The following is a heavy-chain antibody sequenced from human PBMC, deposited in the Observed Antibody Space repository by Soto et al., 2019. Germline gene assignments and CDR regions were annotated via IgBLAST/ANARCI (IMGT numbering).Heavy chain of an antibody. D-gene: IGHD3-3*01. V-gene: IGHV1-69*13. CDR3: ARGSNLEWLPLPTYFAY. Sequence: SVKVSCKASGGTFSSYAISWVRQAPGQGLEWMGGIIPIFGTASYAQKFQGRVTITADESTSTAYMELSSLRSEDTAVYYCARGSNLEWLPLPTYFAYWGQGTLVTVSS. CDR1: GGTFSSYA. CDR2: IIPIFGTA. J-gene: IGHJ4*02.